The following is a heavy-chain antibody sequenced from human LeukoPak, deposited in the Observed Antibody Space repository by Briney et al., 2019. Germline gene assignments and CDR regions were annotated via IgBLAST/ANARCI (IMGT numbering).Heavy chain of an antibody. D-gene: IGHD6-19*01. CDR1: GFRCESSE. V-gene: IGHV3-23*01. CDR2: VSDSGVGT. CDR3: AKDDRGGSGWRNYFDQ. J-gene: IGHJ4*02. Sequence: GCTRCARGATGFRCESSEITGVREALGKRLKWVSTVSDSGVGTYYADSVKGRFTISRDNSKSTLYLQMNSLRAEDTAVYYCAKDDRGGSGWRNYFDQWGQGTLVTVSS.